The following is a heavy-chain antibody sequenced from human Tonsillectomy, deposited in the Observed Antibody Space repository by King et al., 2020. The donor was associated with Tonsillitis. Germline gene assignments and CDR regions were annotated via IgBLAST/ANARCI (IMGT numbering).Heavy chain of an antibody. Sequence: QLQESGPGLVKPSETLSLTCTVSGGFISSSTYYWGWIRQPPGKGLEWIGSFYYSGSTYYNPSRKSRDTIFVDTSKNQFSLNLSSVTAADTAVYNCSRQSRGRNYYYYYMDVWGKGTTVTVSS. V-gene: IGHV4-39*01. CDR2: FYYSGST. D-gene: IGHD1-26*01. CDR3: SRQSRGRNYYYYYMDV. J-gene: IGHJ6*03. CDR1: GGFISSSTYY.